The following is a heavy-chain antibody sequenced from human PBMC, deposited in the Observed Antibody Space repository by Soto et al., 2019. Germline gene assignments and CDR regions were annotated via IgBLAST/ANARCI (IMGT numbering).Heavy chain of an antibody. V-gene: IGHV3-11*06. J-gene: IGHJ6*02. CDR2: ISSSSSYT. Sequence: QVQLVESGGGLVKPGGSLRLSCAASGFTFSDYYMSWIRQAPGKGLEWVSYISSSSSYTNYADSVKGRFTISRDNAKNSLYLQMNSLRAEDTAVYYCARDCSSTSCYPFGYYYGMDVWGQGTTVTVSS. D-gene: IGHD2-2*01. CDR3: ARDCSSTSCYPFGYYYGMDV. CDR1: GFTFSDYY.